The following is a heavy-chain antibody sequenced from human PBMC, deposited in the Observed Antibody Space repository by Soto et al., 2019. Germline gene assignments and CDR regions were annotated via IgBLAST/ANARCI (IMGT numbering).Heavy chain of an antibody. CDR3: ARERDYYDSSGPYWYFDL. J-gene: IGHJ2*01. D-gene: IGHD3-22*01. V-gene: IGHV4-4*02. CDR2: IYHSGST. CDR1: GGSISSSNW. Sequence: PSETLSLTCAVSGGSISSSNWWSWVRQPPGKGLEWIGEIYHSGSTNYNPSLKSRVTISVDKSKIQFSLKLSSVTAADTAVYYCARERDYYDSSGPYWYFDLWGRGTLVTVSS.